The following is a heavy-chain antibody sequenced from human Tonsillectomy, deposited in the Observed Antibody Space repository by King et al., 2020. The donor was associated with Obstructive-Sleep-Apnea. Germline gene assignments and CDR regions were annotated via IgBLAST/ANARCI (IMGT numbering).Heavy chain of an antibody. CDR1: GYSFTSYA. V-gene: IGHV7-4-1*02. Sequence: QLVQSGSELKTPGASVKVSCKASGYSFTSYAMNWVRQAPGQGLEWMGRINTNTGNPTYAQGFTGRFVFSLDTSASTAYLQISSLNAEDTAVYYCARMVYSSSWYRFFDSWGQGTLVTVSS. CDR2: INTNTGNP. D-gene: IGHD6-13*01. CDR3: ARMVYSSSWYRFFDS. J-gene: IGHJ4*02.